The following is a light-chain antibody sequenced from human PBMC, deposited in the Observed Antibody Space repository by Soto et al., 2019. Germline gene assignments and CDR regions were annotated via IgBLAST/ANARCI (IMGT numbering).Light chain of an antibody. CDR2: GAS. CDR3: QQYNNWPLLT. V-gene: IGKV3-15*01. CDR1: QSVSSY. J-gene: IGKJ4*01. Sequence: EIVMTQSPATLSVSPGERATLSCRASQSVSSYLAWYQQKPGQAPRLLIYGASTRATGIPARFSGSGYGTEFTLTISSLQSEAFAVYYCQQYNNWPLLTFGGGTKVEIK.